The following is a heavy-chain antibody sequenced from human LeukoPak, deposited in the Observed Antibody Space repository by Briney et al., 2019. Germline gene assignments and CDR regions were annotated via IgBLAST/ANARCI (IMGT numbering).Heavy chain of an antibody. V-gene: IGHV3-23*01. CDR2: ISFSCDRT. D-gene: IGHD3-22*01. CDR1: GFTFSSYA. CDR3: AKESQASRGYCVDC. Sequence: GGSLRLSCAASGFTFSSYAMMWVRRAPGKGLEWVSTISFSCDRTNYADSVERRFTLSRDSYRNTMYLEMNSLRAEDTAVYYCAKESQASRGYCVDCWGQGTLVTVSS. J-gene: IGHJ4*02.